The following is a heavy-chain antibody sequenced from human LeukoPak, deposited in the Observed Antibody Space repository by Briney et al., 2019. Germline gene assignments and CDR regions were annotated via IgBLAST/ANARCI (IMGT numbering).Heavy chain of an antibody. CDR3: ARDKGLPQAFDI. Sequence: PSETLSLTCTVSGGSISSYYWSWIRQPPGKGLEWIGYIYYSGSTNYNPSLKSRVTISVDTSKNQFSLQLSSVTAADTAVYYCARDKGLPQAFDIWGQGTMVTVSS. V-gene: IGHV4-59*01. D-gene: IGHD5/OR15-5a*01. CDR2: IYYSGST. CDR1: GGSISSYY. J-gene: IGHJ3*02.